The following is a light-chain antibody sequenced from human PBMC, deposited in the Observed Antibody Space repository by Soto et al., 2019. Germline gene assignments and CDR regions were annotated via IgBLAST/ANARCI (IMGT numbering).Light chain of an antibody. V-gene: IGLV1-44*01. CDR3: AAWDDTLSGVI. CDR2: SHN. J-gene: IGLJ2*01. Sequence: SGLTQPPSASGTPGQWVTISCSGSSSNIGTFPVNWYRQFPGTAPRLLIYSHNQRPSGVPDRFSGSKSGTSASLAISGLQSEDEAEYYCAAWDDTLSGVIFGGGTKLTVL. CDR1: SSNIGTFP.